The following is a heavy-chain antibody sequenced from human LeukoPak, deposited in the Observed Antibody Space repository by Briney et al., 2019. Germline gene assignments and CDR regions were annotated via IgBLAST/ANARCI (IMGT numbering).Heavy chain of an antibody. CDR3: ARRSVAYSYDSSGYSPVYYFDY. J-gene: IGHJ4*02. D-gene: IGHD3-22*01. CDR2: ISSSSSTI. CDR1: GFTFSSYS. V-gene: IGHV3-48*01. Sequence: GGSLRLSCAASGFTFSSYSMNWVRQAPGKGLEWVSYISSSSSTIYYSDSVNGRFTISRDNAKNSLYLQMNSLRAEDTAVYSCARRSVAYSYDSSGYSPVYYFDYWGQGTLVTVSS.